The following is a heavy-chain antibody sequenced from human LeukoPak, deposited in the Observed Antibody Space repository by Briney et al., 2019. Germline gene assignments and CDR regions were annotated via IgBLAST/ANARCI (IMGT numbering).Heavy chain of an antibody. CDR1: GGSISSGSYY. CDR3: ARVYYGSSYDYWYFDL. V-gene: IGHV4-39*07. J-gene: IGHJ2*01. D-gene: IGHD6-13*01. Sequence: SETLSLTCTVSGGSISSGSYYWGWIRQPPGKGLEWIGNVYYSGSAYYNPSLKSRVTISVDTSNNQFSLKLSSVTAADTSVYYCARVYYGSSYDYWYFDLWGRGTLVTVSS. CDR2: VYYSGSA.